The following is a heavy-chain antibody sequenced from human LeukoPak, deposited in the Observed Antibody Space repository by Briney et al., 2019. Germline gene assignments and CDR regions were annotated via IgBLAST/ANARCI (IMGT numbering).Heavy chain of an antibody. CDR2: IRYDGSNK. V-gene: IGHV3-33*01. D-gene: IGHD6-19*01. CDR3: AREKTAVAGLDY. CDR1: GFTFSSYG. Sequence: PGGSLRLSCAASGFTFSSYGMHWVRQAPGKGLEWVAVIRYDGSNKYYADSVKGRFTISRDNSKNTLYLQMNSLRAEDTAVYYCAREKTAVAGLDYWGQGTLVTVSS. J-gene: IGHJ4*02.